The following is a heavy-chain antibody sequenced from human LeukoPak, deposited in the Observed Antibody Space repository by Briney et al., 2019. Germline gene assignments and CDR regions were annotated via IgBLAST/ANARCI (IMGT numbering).Heavy chain of an antibody. CDR2: ISGSGGST. D-gene: IGHD3-22*01. Sequence: GGSLRLSCAASGFTFDDYAMHWVRQAPGKGLEWVSAISGSGGSTYYADSVKGRFTISRDNSKNTLYLQMNSLRAEDTAVYYCAKDGYYDSSGSLVYWGQGTLVTVSS. V-gene: IGHV3-23*01. J-gene: IGHJ4*02. CDR3: AKDGYYDSSGSLVY. CDR1: GFTFDDYA.